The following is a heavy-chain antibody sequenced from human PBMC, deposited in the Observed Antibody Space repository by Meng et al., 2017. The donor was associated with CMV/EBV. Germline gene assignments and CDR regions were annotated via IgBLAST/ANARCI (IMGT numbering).Heavy chain of an antibody. V-gene: IGHV3-48*03. CDR1: GFTFSSYE. CDR3: ARDLTGQWCSSTSCYEDD. Sequence: GESLKISCVASGFTFSSYEMNWVRQTPGKGLEWVSYISSSGSTIYYADSVKGRFNISRENAKNSMYLQMNSLRAEDTAVYYCARDLTGQWCSSTSCYEDDWGQGTLVTVSS. J-gene: IGHJ4*02. D-gene: IGHD2-2*01. CDR2: ISSSGSTI.